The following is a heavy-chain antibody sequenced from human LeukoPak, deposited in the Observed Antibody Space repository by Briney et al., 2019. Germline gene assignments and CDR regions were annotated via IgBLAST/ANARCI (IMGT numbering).Heavy chain of an antibody. V-gene: IGHV3-30*04. CDR2: ISYDGSNK. J-gene: IGHJ4*02. CDR3: AKDIDNGLVGAIGSVDY. CDR1: GFTFSSYA. Sequence: PGGSLRLSCAASGFTFSSYAMHWVRQAPGKGLEWVAVISYDGSNKYYADSVKGRFTISRDNSKNALYLQMNSLRAEDTAVYYCAKDIDNGLVGAIGSVDYWGQGTLVTVSS. D-gene: IGHD1-26*01.